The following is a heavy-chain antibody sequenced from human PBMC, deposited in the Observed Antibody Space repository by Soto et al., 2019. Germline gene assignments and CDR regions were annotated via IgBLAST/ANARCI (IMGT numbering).Heavy chain of an antibody. V-gene: IGHV4-39*01. Sequence: SETLSLTCTVSGGSISSSSYYWGWIRQPPGKGLEWIGSIYYSGSTYYNPSLKSRVTISVDTSKNQFSLKLSSVTAADTAVYYCARHPYGEFDYWGQGTLVTVSS. D-gene: IGHD4-17*01. CDR2: IYYSGST. CDR1: GGSISSSSYY. CDR3: ARHPYGEFDY. J-gene: IGHJ4*02.